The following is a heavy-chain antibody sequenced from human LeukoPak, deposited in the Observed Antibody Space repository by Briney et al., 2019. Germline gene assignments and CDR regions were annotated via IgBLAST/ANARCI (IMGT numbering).Heavy chain of an antibody. CDR1: GFSFSGSA. CDR2: IRSKANSYAT. Sequence: PGGSLRLSCAASGFSFSGSAMHWVRQASGKGLEWVGRIRSKANSYATAYAASVKGRFTISRDDSKNTAYLQMKSLKTEDTAVYYCTAGRYSIAGDDWGKGTTVTVSS. D-gene: IGHD4-11*01. J-gene: IGHJ6*04. CDR3: TAGRYSIAGDD. V-gene: IGHV3-73*01.